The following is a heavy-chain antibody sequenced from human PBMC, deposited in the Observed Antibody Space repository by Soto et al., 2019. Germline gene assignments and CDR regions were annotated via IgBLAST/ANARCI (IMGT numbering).Heavy chain of an antibody. Sequence: EVQLVESGGGLVQPGGSLRLSCAASGFTFSSYWMSWVRQAPGKGLEWVANIKQDGSEKYYVDSVKGRFTISRDNSKNTLYLQMNSLRAEDTAVYYCAKESVPAAMGDYIDYSNYVGLPYFDYWGQGTLVTVSS. CDR1: GFTFSSYW. CDR3: AKESVPAAMGDYIDYSNYVGLPYFDY. CDR2: IKQDGSEK. J-gene: IGHJ4*02. D-gene: IGHD2-2*01. V-gene: IGHV3-7*01.